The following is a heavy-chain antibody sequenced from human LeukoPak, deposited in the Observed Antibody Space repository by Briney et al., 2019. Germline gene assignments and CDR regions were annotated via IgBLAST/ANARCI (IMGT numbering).Heavy chain of an antibody. Sequence: GGSLRLSCAASGFTVSSNYMSWVRQAPGKGLEWVSVIYSGGSTYYADSVKGRFTISRDNSKNTLYLQMNSLRAEDTAVYYCAKEVRYCSGGSCYVDYYYYYMDVWGKGTTVTVSS. V-gene: IGHV3-53*01. CDR2: IYSGGST. CDR1: GFTVSSNY. CDR3: AKEVRYCSGGSCYVDYYYYYMDV. D-gene: IGHD2-15*01. J-gene: IGHJ6*03.